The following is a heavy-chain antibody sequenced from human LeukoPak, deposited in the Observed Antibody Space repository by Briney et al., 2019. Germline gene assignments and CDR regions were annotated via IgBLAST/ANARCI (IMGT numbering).Heavy chain of an antibody. CDR1: GGSISSYY. Sequence: SETLSLTCTVSGGSISSYYWGWIRQPPGKGLEWIGSIYYSGSTYYNPSLKSRVTISVDTSKNQFSLKLSSVTAADTAVYYCASVLRDGYNRVDYWGQGTLVTVSS. J-gene: IGHJ4*02. D-gene: IGHD5-24*01. CDR3: ASVLRDGYNRVDY. V-gene: IGHV4-39*01. CDR2: IYYSGST.